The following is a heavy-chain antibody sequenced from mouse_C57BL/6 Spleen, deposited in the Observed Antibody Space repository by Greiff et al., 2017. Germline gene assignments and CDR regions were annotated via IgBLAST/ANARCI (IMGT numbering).Heavy chain of an antibody. D-gene: IGHD1-1*01. CDR3: ARFIATVGATLYYAMDY. Sequence: VKLQESGAELVKPGASVKISCKASGYAFSSYWMNWVKQRPGKGLEWIGQIYPGDGDTNYNGKFKGKATLTAAKSSSTAYMQLSSLTSEDSAVYFCARFIATVGATLYYAMDYWGQGTSVTVSS. CDR1: GYAFSSYW. J-gene: IGHJ4*01. CDR2: IYPGDGDT. V-gene: IGHV1-80*01.